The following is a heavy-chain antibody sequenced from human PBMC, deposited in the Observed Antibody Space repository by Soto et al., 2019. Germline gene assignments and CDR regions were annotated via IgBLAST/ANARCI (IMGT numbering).Heavy chain of an antibody. CDR3: AARTGYYTSYYYMDV. V-gene: IGHV1-46*03. CDR2: INPSGGST. CDR1: GYTFTSYY. D-gene: IGHD3-9*01. Sequence: ASVKVSCKASGYTFTSYYMHWVRQAPGQGLEWMGIINPSGGSTSYAQKFQGRVTMTRDTSTSTVYMELSSLRPEDTAVYYCAARTGYYTSYYYMDVWGKGTTVTVSS. J-gene: IGHJ6*03.